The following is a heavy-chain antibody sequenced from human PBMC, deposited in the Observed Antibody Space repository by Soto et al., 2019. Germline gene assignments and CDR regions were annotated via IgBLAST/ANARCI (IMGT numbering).Heavy chain of an antibody. V-gene: IGHV3-23*01. CDR1: GFTFSSYA. J-gene: IGHJ5*02. CDR3: AKDLQQLVSGNWFDP. D-gene: IGHD6-6*01. Sequence: EVQLLESGGDLIQPGGSLRLSCVASGFTFSSYAMSWVRQAPGKGLEWVSAISGSGGSTYYADSVKGRFTISRDNSKNTLYLQMNSLRAEDTAVYYCAKDLQQLVSGNWFDPWGQGTLVTVSS. CDR2: ISGSGGST.